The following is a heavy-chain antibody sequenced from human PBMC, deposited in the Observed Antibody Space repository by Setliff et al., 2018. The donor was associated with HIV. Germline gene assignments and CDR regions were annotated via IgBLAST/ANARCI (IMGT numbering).Heavy chain of an antibody. CDR3: ARDLKRELVQGGDAFDI. J-gene: IGHJ3*02. V-gene: IGHV4-61*02. Sequence: SETLSLTCTVSGGSISSGNYYWSWIRQPAGKGLEWIGRIYTSGSTNYNPSLKSRVTISVDSSKNQFSLKLSSVSAADTAVYYCARDLKRELVQGGDAFDIWGQGTMGTVS. CDR2: IYTSGST. D-gene: IGHD1-26*01. CDR1: GGSISSGNYY.